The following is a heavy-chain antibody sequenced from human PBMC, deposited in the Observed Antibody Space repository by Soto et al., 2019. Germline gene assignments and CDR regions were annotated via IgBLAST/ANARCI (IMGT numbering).Heavy chain of an antibody. V-gene: IGHV2-26*01. CDR1: GFSLTTGKMG. Sequence: SGPTLVNPTETLTLTCTVSGFSLTTGKMGVSWIRQPPGKALEWLAHIFSDNERSYSTSLQGRLTISKDTSGSQVVLSMTNVDPVETATYYCARMNVDSYQFYYAMDVWGQGTTVTVSS. J-gene: IGHJ6*02. CDR2: IFSDNER. D-gene: IGHD4-17*01. CDR3: ARMNVDSYQFYYAMDV.